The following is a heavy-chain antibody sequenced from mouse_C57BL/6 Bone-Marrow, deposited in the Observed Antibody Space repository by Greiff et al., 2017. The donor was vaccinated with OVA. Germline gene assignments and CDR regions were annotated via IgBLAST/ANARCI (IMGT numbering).Heavy chain of an antibody. CDR2: ISNGGGST. Sequence: EVQLVESGGGLVQPGGSLKLSCAASGFTFSDYYMYWVRQTPEKRLEWVAYISNGGGSTYYPDTVKGRFTISRDNAKNTLYLQMSRLKSEDTAMYYCARRDYYGSSYVYFDVWGTGTTVTVSS. V-gene: IGHV5-12*01. CDR1: GFTFSDYY. CDR3: ARRDYYGSSYVYFDV. D-gene: IGHD1-1*01. J-gene: IGHJ1*03.